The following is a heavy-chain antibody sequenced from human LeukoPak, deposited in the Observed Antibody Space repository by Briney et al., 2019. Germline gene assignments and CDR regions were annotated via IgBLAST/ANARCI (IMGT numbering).Heavy chain of an antibody. Sequence: SETLSLTCTVSGGSISSSSYYWGWIRHPPGKGLEGMGSIYYSGSTYYNPSLKSRVTISVDTSKNQFSLKLSSVTAADTAVYYCARAGTGSGSYSYFDYWGQGTLVTVSS. CDR1: GGSISSSSYY. CDR2: IYYSGST. CDR3: ARAGTGSGSYSYFDY. D-gene: IGHD3-10*01. J-gene: IGHJ4*02. V-gene: IGHV4-39*07.